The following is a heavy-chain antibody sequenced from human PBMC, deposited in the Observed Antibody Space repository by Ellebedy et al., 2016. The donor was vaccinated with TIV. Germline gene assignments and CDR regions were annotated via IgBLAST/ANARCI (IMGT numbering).Heavy chain of an antibody. CDR2: IISILGIA. V-gene: IGHV1-69*04. CDR1: GGTFSRYA. CDR3: ARDLGGAAAS. D-gene: IGHD6-13*01. Sequence: AASVKVSCKASGGTFSRYAISWVRQAPGQGLEWMGRIISILGIANYAQKFQDRVTITADKSTSTAYMDLSSLRSEDTAVDYCARDLGGAAASWGQGTLVTVSS. J-gene: IGHJ4*02.